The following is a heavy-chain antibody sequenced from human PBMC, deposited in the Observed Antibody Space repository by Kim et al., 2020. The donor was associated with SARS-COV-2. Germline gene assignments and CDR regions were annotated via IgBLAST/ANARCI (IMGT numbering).Heavy chain of an antibody. Sequence: SVKVSCKASGGTFSSYAISWVRQAPGQGLEWMGGIIPIFGTANYAQKFQGRVTITADESTSTAYMELSSLRSEDTAVYYCARGHPNDYGDYEGHFDYWGQGTLVTVSS. CDR3: ARGHPNDYGDYEGHFDY. CDR1: GGTFSSYA. CDR2: IIPIFGTA. D-gene: IGHD4-17*01. V-gene: IGHV1-69*13. J-gene: IGHJ4*02.